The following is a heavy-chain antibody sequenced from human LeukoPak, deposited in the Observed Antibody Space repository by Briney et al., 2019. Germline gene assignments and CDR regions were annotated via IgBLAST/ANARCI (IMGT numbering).Heavy chain of an antibody. D-gene: IGHD5-18*01. CDR2: INAGNGNT. J-gene: IGHJ3*02. CDR1: GYTFTSYA. V-gene: IGHV1-3*03. CDR3: ARGGSYGYFDAFDI. Sequence: GASVKVSCKASGYTFTSYAMHWVRQAPGQRLEWMGWINAGNGNTKYSQEFQGRVTITRDTSASTAYMELSSLRSEDTAVYYCARGGSYGYFDAFDIWGQGTMVTVSS.